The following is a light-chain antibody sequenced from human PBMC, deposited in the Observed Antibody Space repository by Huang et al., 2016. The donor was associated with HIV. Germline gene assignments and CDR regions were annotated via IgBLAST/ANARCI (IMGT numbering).Light chain of an antibody. V-gene: IGKV1-39*01. CDR3: QQSLISPPA. CDR2: GAS. Sequence: DVQMTQSPSSLSASVGDRVTMTCRTSQNINSYLNWYHQTPGTAPKVLIYGASNLQGGVPARFSGSGSGTDFSLTITSLQPEDFGTYYCQQSLISPPAFGPGTRVDFK. J-gene: IGKJ3*01. CDR1: QNINSY.